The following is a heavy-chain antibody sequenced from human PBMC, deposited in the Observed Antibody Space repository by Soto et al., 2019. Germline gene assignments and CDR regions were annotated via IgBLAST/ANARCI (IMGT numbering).Heavy chain of an antibody. Sequence: QLQLQESGPGLVKPSETLSLTCTVSGGSISSSTYYWGWIRQPPGKGLEWIGSIYYSGSTYYNPSLKSRVTISVDTSKKQFSLKLSSVTAADAAVYYCGRQGLAGSLSWFDPWGQGTLVTVSS. J-gene: IGHJ5*02. CDR3: GRQGLAGSLSWFDP. V-gene: IGHV4-39*01. CDR1: GGSISSSTYY. CDR2: IYYSGST. D-gene: IGHD3-9*01.